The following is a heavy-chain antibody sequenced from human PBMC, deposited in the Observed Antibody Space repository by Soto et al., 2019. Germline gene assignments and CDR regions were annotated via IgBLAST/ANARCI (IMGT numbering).Heavy chain of an antibody. CDR3: ARGSWYRLWFDP. J-gene: IGHJ5*02. D-gene: IGHD2-2*01. Sequence: LSLTCAVYGGSFSGYYWSWIRQPPGKGLEWIGEINHSGSTNYNPSLKSRVTISVDTSKNQFSLKLSSVTAADTAVYYCARGSWYRLWFDPWGQGTLVTVSS. CDR1: GGSFSGYY. CDR2: INHSGST. V-gene: IGHV4-34*01.